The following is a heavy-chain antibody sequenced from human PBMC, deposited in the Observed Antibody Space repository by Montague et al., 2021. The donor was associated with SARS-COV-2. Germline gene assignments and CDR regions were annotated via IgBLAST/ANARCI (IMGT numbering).Heavy chain of an antibody. CDR1: GGSISSGSYY. CDR3: AREGGITIFGVVILYYFDY. J-gene: IGHJ4*02. D-gene: IGHD3-3*01. Sequence: TLSLTCTVSGGSISSGSYYWSWIRQPAGKGLEWIGRTYTSGSTNYNPSLKSRVTISVDTSKNQFSLKLSSVTAADTAVYYCAREGGITIFGVVILYYFDYWGQGTLVTVSS. CDR2: TYTSGST. V-gene: IGHV4-61*02.